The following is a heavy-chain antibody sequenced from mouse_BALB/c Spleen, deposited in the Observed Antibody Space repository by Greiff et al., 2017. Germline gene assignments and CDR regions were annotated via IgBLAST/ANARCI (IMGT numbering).Heavy chain of an antibody. D-gene: IGHD3-1*01. Sequence: EVQLHQSGPELVKPGASVKISCKASGYSFTGYYMHWVKQSHVKSLEWIGRINPYNGATSYNQNFKDKASLTVDKSSSTAYMELHSLTSEDSAVYYCARVRSSGYDYYAMDYWGQGTSVTVSS. CDR1: GYSFTGYY. CDR2: INPYNGAT. V-gene: IGHV1-26*01. J-gene: IGHJ4*01. CDR3: ARVRSSGYDYYAMDY.